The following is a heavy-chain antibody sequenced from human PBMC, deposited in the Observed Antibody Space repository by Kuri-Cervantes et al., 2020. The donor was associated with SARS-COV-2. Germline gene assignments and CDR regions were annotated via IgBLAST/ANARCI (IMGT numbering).Heavy chain of an antibody. D-gene: IGHD6-13*01. CDR2: IYYSGST. V-gene: IGHV4-59*01. J-gene: IGHJ4*02. CDR3: ARGIAAAGYDY. Sequence: GSLRLSCTVSGGSISSYYWSWIRQPPGKGLEWIGYIYYSGSTNYNPSLKSRVTISVDTSKNQFSQKLSSVTAADTAVYYCARGIAAAGYDYWGQGTLVTVSS. CDR1: GGSISSYY.